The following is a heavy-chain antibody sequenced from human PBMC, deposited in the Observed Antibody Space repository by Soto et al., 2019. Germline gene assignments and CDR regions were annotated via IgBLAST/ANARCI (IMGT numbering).Heavy chain of an antibody. V-gene: IGHV4-34*01. Sequence: PSETLALTCAVHGGSFSGYNWTWISQRPGKGLEWIAEITEGGTTNHSPSLKRRVSIARDSSKRQFSLTLRFVMTANTAMYYCASVAF. J-gene: IGHJ3*01. CDR2: ITEGGTT. CDR1: GGSFSGYN. CDR3: ASVAF.